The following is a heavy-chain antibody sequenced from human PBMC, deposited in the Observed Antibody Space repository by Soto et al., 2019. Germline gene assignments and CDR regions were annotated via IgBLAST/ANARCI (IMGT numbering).Heavy chain of an antibody. D-gene: IGHD6-19*01. CDR3: ARDDAVASFDY. J-gene: IGHJ4*02. CDR1: GGSISSGDYY. CDR2: IYYSGST. Sequence: SETLSLTCTVSGGSISSGDYYWSWIRQPPGKGLEWIGYIYYSGSTYCNPSLKSRVTISVDTSKNQFSLKLSSVTAADTAVYYCARDDAVASFDYWGQGTLVTVSS. V-gene: IGHV4-30-4*01.